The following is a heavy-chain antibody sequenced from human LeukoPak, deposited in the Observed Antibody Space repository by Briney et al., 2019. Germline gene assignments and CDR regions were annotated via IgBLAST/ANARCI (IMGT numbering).Heavy chain of an antibody. CDR3: ARGVHSYYMDV. J-gene: IGHJ6*03. CDR1: GFTFSSYS. CDR2: ISSSSSYI. V-gene: IGHV3-21*01. Sequence: GGSLRLSCAASGFTFSSYSMNWVRQAPGKGLEWVSSISSSSSYIYYADSVKGRFTISRDNAKNSLYLQMNSLRAEDTAVYYCARGVHSYYMDVWGKGTTVTVSS.